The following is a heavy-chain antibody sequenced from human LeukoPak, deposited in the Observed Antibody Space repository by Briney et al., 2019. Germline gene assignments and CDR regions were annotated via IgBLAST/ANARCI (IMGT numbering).Heavy chain of an antibody. D-gene: IGHD6-19*01. V-gene: IGHV4-39*01. CDR3: ARHGGSPDWFDP. Sequence: SETLSLTCTVSGGSIRSSSYYWGWIRQPPGKGLEWIGNIYYSGSTYYNPSLESRVTVSVDTSKNQFSLKLSSVTAADTAVYYCARHGGSPDWFDPWGQGTLVIVSS. J-gene: IGHJ5*02. CDR1: GGSIRSSSYY. CDR2: IYYSGST.